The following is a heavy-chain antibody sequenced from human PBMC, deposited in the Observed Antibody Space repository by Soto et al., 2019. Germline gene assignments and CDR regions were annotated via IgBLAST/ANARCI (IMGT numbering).Heavy chain of an antibody. D-gene: IGHD3-3*01. V-gene: IGHV3-33*01. Sequence: GVSLRLSWGASGFTFSSYGMHWVRQAPGKGLEWVAVIWYDGSNKYYADSVKGRFTISRDNSKNTLYLQMNSLRAEDTAVYYCARDWRVVHGVYYYYGMDVWGQGTTVTVSS. CDR1: GFTFSSYG. CDR3: ARDWRVVHGVYYYYGMDV. J-gene: IGHJ6*02. CDR2: IWYDGSNK.